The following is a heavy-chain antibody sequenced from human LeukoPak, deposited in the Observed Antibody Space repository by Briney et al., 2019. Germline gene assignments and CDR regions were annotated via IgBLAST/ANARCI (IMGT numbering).Heavy chain of an antibody. V-gene: IGHV3-64*01. D-gene: IGHD4-17*01. J-gene: IGHJ3*02. Sequence: PGGSLRLSCAASGFTFNEYAMHWVRQAPGKGLEYVSGISSNGGTTYYANSVKGRFTLSRDNSKNTLYLQMGSLGAEDMAVYYCAGERYSDPTDDAFDIWGQGTMVTVSS. CDR3: AGERYSDPTDDAFDI. CDR1: GFTFNEYA. CDR2: ISSNGGTT.